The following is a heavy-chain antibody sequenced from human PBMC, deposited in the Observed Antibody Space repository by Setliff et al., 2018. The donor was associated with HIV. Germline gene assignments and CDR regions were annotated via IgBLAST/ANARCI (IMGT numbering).Heavy chain of an antibody. Sequence: GASVKVSCKASGYIFTDYYMHWVQQAPGEGLEWVGRVDPQDGETKYAEKFQGRVTITADTSTDTSDMELSSLRSEDTAVYYCARFPLRASVSPDYWGQGTLVTVSS. J-gene: IGHJ4*02. V-gene: IGHV1-69-2*01. CDR2: VDPQDGET. D-gene: IGHD4-17*01. CDR3: ARFPLRASVSPDY. CDR1: GYIFTDYY.